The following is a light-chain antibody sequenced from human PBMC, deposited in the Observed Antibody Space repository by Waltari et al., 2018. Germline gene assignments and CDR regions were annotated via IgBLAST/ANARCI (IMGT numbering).Light chain of an antibody. V-gene: IGKV3-11*01. CDR2: DAS. Sequence: IVLTQPPATLSLSHAETATPSCRASQSVGTYLAWYQQKPGQAPRLLIYDASNRATGIPDRFRGSGSGTDFTLTISSLEPEDFALYYCQQRSSWTPHTFGQGARLEIK. J-gene: IGKJ2*01. CDR1: QSVGTY. CDR3: QQRSSWTPHT.